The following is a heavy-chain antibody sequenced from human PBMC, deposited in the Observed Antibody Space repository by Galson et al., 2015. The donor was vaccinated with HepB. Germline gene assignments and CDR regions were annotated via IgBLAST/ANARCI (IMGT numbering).Heavy chain of an antibody. Sequence: SVKVSCKASGYTFRDFYIHWVRQAPGKGLQWMGRINPINGDTNYAQKFHGRVTMTRDTSISTAYMGVTSLRYDDTAVYYCAGRLYDIDAFDIWGQGTIVTVSS. D-gene: IGHD3-22*01. J-gene: IGHJ3*02. CDR1: GYTFRDFY. CDR2: INPINGDT. CDR3: AGRLYDIDAFDI. V-gene: IGHV1-2*06.